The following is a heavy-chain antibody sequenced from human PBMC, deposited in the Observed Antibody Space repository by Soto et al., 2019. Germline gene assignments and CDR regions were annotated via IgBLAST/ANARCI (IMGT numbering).Heavy chain of an antibody. D-gene: IGHD1-26*01. CDR1: GFTFSSYA. V-gene: IGHV3-30-3*01. CDR2: ISYDGSNK. CDR3: ARDRTGGATFYAFDI. Sequence: QVQLVESGGGVVQPGRSLRLSCAASGFTFSSYAMHWVRQAPGKGLGWVAVISYDGSNKYYADSVKGRFTISRDNSKNTLYLQMNSLRAEDTAVYYCARDRTGGATFYAFDIWGQGTMVTVSS. J-gene: IGHJ3*02.